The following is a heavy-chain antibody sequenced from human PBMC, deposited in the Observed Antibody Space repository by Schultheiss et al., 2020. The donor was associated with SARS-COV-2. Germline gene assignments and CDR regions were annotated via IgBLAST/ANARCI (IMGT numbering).Heavy chain of an antibody. V-gene: IGHV3-66*01. J-gene: IGHJ6*02. CDR1: GFTFSSYA. CDR3: ASLYDILTGSSGGMDV. D-gene: IGHD3-9*01. CDR2: IYSGGST. Sequence: GGSLRLSCSASGFTFSSYAMHWVRQAPGKGLEWVSVIYSGGSTYYADSVKGRFTISRDNSKNTLYLQMNSLRAEDTAVYYCASLYDILTGSSGGMDVWGQGTTVTVSS.